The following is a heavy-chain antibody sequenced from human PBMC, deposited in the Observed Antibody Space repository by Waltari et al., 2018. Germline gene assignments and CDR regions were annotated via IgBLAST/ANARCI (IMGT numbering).Heavy chain of an antibody. CDR1: GGSISSGSYY. V-gene: IGHV4-61*09. CDR2: IYTSGST. CDR3: ARERDYYGSGSPPEN. J-gene: IGHJ4*02. D-gene: IGHD3-10*01. Sequence: QVQLQESGPGLVKPSQTLSLTCTVSGGSISSGSYYWSWIRQPAGKGLEWIGYIYTSGSTNYNHSLKSRVTISVDTSKNQFSLKLSAVTAADTAVYYCARERDYYGSGSPPENWGQGTLVTVSS.